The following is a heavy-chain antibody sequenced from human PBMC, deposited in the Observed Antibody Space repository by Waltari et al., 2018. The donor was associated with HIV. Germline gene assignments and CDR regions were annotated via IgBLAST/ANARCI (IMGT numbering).Heavy chain of an antibody. Sequence: VQLVQSGAEVKKPGASVKVSCKVSGYTLSELALHWVRQSPGKGLEWMGGCDPEDGETVYAQKVQGRVTLTEDPSTGSAYMDLTGLRFDDTAGYYCTGGGSAFDVWGQGTMVTVSS. J-gene: IGHJ3*01. CDR3: TGGGSAFDV. V-gene: IGHV1-24*01. CDR2: CDPEDGET. CDR1: GYTLSELA. D-gene: IGHD3-16*01.